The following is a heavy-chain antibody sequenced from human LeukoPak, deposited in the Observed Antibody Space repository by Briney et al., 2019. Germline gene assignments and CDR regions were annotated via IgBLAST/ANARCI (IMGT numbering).Heavy chain of an antibody. CDR3: ARGRVVAAAGRFFDY. J-gene: IGHJ4*02. Sequence: SESLSLTCAVYGGSFSGYYWSWIRQPPGKGLEWIGEINHSGSTNYNPSLKSRVTISVDTSKNRFSLKLSSVTAADTALYYCARGRVVAAAGRFFDYWGQGTLVTVSS. V-gene: IGHV4-34*01. CDR2: INHSGST. D-gene: IGHD6-13*01. CDR1: GGSFSGYY.